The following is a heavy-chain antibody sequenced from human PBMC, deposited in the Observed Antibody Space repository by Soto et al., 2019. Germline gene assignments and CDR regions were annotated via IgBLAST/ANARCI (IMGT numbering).Heavy chain of an antibody. CDR2: IYYSGTT. V-gene: IGHV4-30-4*01. CDR1: GGSISSGDHY. D-gene: IGHD3-22*01. CDR3: ATYYDSSGPTFDY. Sequence: LSLTCTVSGGSISSGDHYWSWIRQPPGKGLEWIGYIYYSGTTYYNPPLKSRVTISVDASKNQFSLRLSSVTAADTAVYYCATYYDSSGPTFDYWGQGTPVTVSS. J-gene: IGHJ4*02.